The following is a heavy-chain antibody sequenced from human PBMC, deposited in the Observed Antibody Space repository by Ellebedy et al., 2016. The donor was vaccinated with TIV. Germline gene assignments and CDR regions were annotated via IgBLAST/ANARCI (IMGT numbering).Heavy chain of an antibody. V-gene: IGHV1-2*02. J-gene: IGHJ6*02. D-gene: IGHD6-13*01. Sequence: ASVKVSCKASGYTFTAYYTHWVRQAPGQGLEWMGWINPDSGVTKFAQKFQGRVTMNRATSVNTAYMELSRLESDDTAVYYSARVIRGSSGMDVWGQGTTVTVS. CDR2: INPDSGVT. CDR1: GYTFTAYY. CDR3: ARVIRGSSGMDV.